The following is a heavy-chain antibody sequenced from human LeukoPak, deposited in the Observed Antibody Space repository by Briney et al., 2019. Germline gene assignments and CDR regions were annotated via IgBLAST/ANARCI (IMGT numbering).Heavy chain of an antibody. CDR1: GGSISSGGYY. CDR3: ARVLPYGGNSVPFDY. Sequence: PSETLSLTCTVSGGSISSGGYYWSWIRQPPGKGLEWIGYIYHSGSTYYNPSLKSRLTTSVDKSKNQFSLKLSSVTAADTAVYYCARVLPYGGNSVPFDYWGQGTLVTVSS. J-gene: IGHJ4*02. D-gene: IGHD4-23*01. CDR2: IYHSGST. V-gene: IGHV4-30-2*01.